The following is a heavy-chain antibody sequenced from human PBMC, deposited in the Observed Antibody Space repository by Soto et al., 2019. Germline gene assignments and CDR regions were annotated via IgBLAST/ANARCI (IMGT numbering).Heavy chain of an antibody. CDR2: IYYSGST. J-gene: IGHJ6*02. CDR1: GGSISSSSYY. Sequence: SETLSLTCTVSGGSISSSSYYWGWIRQPPGKGLEWIGSIYYSGSTYYNPSLKSRVTISVDTSKNQFSLKLSSVTAANTAVYYCARVRAARSSYYYGMDVWGQGTTVTVSS. V-gene: IGHV4-39*01. D-gene: IGHD6-6*01. CDR3: ARVRAARSSYYYGMDV.